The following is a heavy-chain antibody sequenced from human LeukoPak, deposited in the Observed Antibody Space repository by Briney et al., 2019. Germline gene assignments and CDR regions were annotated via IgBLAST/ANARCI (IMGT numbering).Heavy chain of an antibody. D-gene: IGHD5/OR15-5a*01. CDR2: IIPTFGTA. CDR1: GGTFSSYA. V-gene: IGHV1-69*01. J-gene: IGHJ5*02. Sequence: GASVKVSCKASGGTFSSYAISWVRQAPGQGLEWMGGIIPTFGTANYAQKFQGRVTITADESTSTAYMELSSLRSEGTAVYYCARADSTSNWFDPWGQGTLVTVSS. CDR3: ARADSTSNWFDP.